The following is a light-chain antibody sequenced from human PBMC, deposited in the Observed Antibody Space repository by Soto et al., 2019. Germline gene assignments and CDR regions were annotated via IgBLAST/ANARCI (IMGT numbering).Light chain of an antibody. CDR2: AAC. Sequence: DNQVTTNATSXXSAVGTRVXXTXRASQRISSYLNWHQQKPGEANKLMIYAACRGKGGVAWRLGSGGSGTDFTLTISRLQPEDFANYYCHQSYSTRIAFGQGTRLEIK. CDR1: QRISSY. CDR3: HQSYSTRIA. J-gene: IGKJ5*01. V-gene: IGKV1-39*01.